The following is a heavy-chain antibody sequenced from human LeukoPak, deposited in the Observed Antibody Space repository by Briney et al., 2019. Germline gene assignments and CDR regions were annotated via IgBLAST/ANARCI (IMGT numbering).Heavy chain of an antibody. CDR2: IYYSGST. J-gene: IGHJ4*02. CDR1: GGSISSYY. V-gene: IGHV4-59*01. Sequence: AETLSLTCTVSGGSISSYYLSWIRQPPGKGLEWIGYIYYSGSTNYNPSLNSRVTISVDTSKNQLSLKLSSVTAADTAVYYCASVGYADYWGQGTLVTVSS. CDR3: ASVGYADY. D-gene: IGHD1-1*01.